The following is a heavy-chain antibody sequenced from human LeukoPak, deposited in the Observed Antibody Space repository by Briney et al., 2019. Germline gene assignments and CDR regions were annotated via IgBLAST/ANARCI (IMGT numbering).Heavy chain of an antibody. V-gene: IGHV4-39*07. D-gene: IGHD6-19*01. CDR2: IIYSGST. CDR1: GGSISGTSYY. J-gene: IGHJ6*03. CDR3: ARIGSGGSYSSGWYRGFSTRYYMDV. Sequence: PSETLSLTCTVSGGSISGTSYYWGWIRQSPGKGLEWIGSIIYSGSTYYNPSLKSRVTISVDTSKNQFSLKLSSVTAADTAVYYCARIGSGGSYSSGWYRGFSTRYYMDVWGKGTTVTISS.